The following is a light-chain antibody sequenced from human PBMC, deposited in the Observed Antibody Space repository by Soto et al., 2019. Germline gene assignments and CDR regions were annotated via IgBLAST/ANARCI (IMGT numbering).Light chain of an antibody. CDR3: QHYGSLVLT. V-gene: IGKV3-20*01. Sequence: EIVLTQSPGTLSLSPGERATLSCRASQSVSSSYLAWYQQKPGQAPRVLIYGASSRATGIPDRVSGSGSGTDFHLNISRLEPEEFAVDYCQHYGSLVLTFGGGTKVEIK. J-gene: IGKJ4*01. CDR1: QSVSSSY. CDR2: GAS.